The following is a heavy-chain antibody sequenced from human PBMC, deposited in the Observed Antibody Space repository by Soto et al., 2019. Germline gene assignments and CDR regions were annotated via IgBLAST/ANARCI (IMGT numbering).Heavy chain of an antibody. J-gene: IGHJ3*01. CDR1: GDSVSSDITS. CDR3: ARGNALDV. Sequence: QGQLQQSGPGLVKPSQTLSLTCAISGDSVSSDITSWNWIRQSQSRGLEWLGRTYYRSKWFHDYAASVKSRITIHPDTSKNQFSLELNSMTPEDTAVYYCARGNALDVWGQGTVVTVSS. V-gene: IGHV6-1*01. CDR2: TYYRSKWFH. D-gene: IGHD3-10*01.